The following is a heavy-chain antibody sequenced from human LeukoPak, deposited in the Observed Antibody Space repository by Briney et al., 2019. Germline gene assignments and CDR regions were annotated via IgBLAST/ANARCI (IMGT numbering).Heavy chain of an antibody. Sequence: GGSLRLSCAASGFIFNRYAMSWARQAPGKGLQWVAAIVGDGDGVTFYTNSVKGRFTISRDISRNAVYLQMSSLTVEDTAIYYCAKGTALWELYDYWGQGTLVTVSS. D-gene: IGHD4-23*01. V-gene: IGHV3-23*01. J-gene: IGHJ4*02. CDR2: IVGDGDGVT. CDR1: GFIFNRYA. CDR3: AKGTALWELYDY.